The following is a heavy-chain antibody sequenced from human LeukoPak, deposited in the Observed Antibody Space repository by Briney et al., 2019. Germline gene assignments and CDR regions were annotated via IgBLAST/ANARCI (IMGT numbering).Heavy chain of an antibody. J-gene: IGHJ4*02. CDR3: VTTQTFDY. V-gene: IGHV3-7*02. Sequence: GGSLRLSCVASGFTFSNYWMSWVRQAPGKGLEWVANIKHDGSEKYYVDSVKGRLTISRDNAKNSLDLQMNSLRVEDTAVYYCVTTQTFDYWGQGTLVTVSS. CDR1: GFTFSNYW. CDR2: IKHDGSEK.